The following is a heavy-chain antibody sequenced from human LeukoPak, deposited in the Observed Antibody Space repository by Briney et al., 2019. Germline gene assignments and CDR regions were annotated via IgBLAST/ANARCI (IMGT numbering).Heavy chain of an antibody. Sequence: PGGSLRLSCAASGFNFRAYWMSWARQAPGKGLEWVASLNQDADREYYVDSVKGRFTISRDNAKNSLYLQMDSLRVEDTAVYYCARATTASAQDHWGQGTLVTVSS. CDR2: LNQDADRE. CDR3: ARATTASAQDH. D-gene: IGHD1-14*01. V-gene: IGHV3-7*01. CDR1: GFNFRAYW. J-gene: IGHJ4*02.